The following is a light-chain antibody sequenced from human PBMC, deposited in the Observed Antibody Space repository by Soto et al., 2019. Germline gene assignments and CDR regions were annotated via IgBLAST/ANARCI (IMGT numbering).Light chain of an antibody. CDR3: QQRSSWPLT. CDR2: DAS. Sequence: EIVLTQSPATLSLSPGERATLSCRASQSVTSYLAWYQQRPGQAPRLLINDASRRATGIPDRFSGSGSGADFTLTISSLEPEDFAVYYCQQRSSWPLTFGQGTRLEIK. V-gene: IGKV3-11*01. J-gene: IGKJ5*01. CDR1: QSVTSY.